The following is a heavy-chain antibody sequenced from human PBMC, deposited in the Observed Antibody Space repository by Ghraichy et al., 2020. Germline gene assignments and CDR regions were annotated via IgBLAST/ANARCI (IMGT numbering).Heavy chain of an antibody. J-gene: IGHJ4*02. CDR2: IYHSGRT. Sequence: SETLSLTCAVSGGSIRSGNWWGWVRQPPAKGLEWIVEIYHSGRTNYNPSLKSRVTISADKSKNQFSLMLNSVTAADTAVYYCERALQQIHLEWTLAFDYWGQGTLVTGSS. CDR3: ERALQQIHLEWTLAFDY. V-gene: IGHV4-4*02. CDR1: GGSIRSGNW. D-gene: IGHD3-3*01.